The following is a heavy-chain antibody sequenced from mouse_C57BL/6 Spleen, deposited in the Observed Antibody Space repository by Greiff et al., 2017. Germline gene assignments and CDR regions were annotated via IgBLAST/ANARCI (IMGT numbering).Heavy chain of an antibody. V-gene: IGHV5-17*01. D-gene: IGHD2-4*01. Sequence: EVHLVESGGGLVKPGGSLKLSCAASGFTFSDYGMHWVRQAPEKGLEWVAYISSGSSTIYYADTGKGRFTISRDNAKNTLFLQMTSLRSEDTAMYYCASLYYDYRSYFGYWGKGTTLTVSS. CDR1: GFTFSDYG. J-gene: IGHJ2*01. CDR3: ASLYYDYRSYFGY. CDR2: ISSGSSTI.